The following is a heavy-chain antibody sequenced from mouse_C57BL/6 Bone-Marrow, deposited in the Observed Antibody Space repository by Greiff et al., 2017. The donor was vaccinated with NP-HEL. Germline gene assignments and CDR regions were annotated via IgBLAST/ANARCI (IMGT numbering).Heavy chain of an antibody. Sequence: VQLQQSGAELVRPGASVTLSCKASGYTFTDYEMHWVKQTPVHGLEWIGAIDPETGGTAYNQKFKGKAILTADKSSSTAYMELRSLTSEDSAVYYCTRYRIYDGFYWGQGTTLTVSS. D-gene: IGHD2-3*01. V-gene: IGHV1-15*01. CDR2: IDPETGGT. CDR1: GYTFTDYE. CDR3: TRYRIYDGFY. J-gene: IGHJ2*01.